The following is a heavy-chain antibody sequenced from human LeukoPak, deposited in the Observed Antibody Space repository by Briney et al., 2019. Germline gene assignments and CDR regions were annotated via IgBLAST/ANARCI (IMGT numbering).Heavy chain of an antibody. Sequence: PGESLRLSCAASGFTVSNSFMGWVRQAPGTGLEWVSGIYAGGTTYYADSMQGRFTISRHNSENTQYLQMNSLRPEDTAVYYCARESSVSGWYIYWGQGTLVTVSS. CDR2: IYAGGTT. J-gene: IGHJ4*02. V-gene: IGHV3-53*04. CDR3: ARESSVSGWYIY. CDR1: GFTVSNSF. D-gene: IGHD6-19*01.